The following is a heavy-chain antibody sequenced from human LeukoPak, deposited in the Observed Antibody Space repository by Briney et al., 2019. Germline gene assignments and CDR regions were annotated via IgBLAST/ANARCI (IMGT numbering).Heavy chain of an antibody. CDR1: GYSFTGYY. D-gene: IGHD3-10*02. CDR2: INPNSGGT. CDR3: VTTCWGWQPRARPDC. J-gene: IGHJ4*02. V-gene: IGHV1-2*02. Sequence: ASVKVSCKASGYSFTGYYIHWVRQAPGQGLEWMGWINPNSGGTNYAQKFQGRVTMTRDTSISTAYMELSRLRSDDTAVYYCVTTCWGWQPRARPDCWGQGTLVTVSS.